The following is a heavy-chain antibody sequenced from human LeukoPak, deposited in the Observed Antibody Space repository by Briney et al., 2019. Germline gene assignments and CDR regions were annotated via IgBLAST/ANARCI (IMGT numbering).Heavy chain of an antibody. J-gene: IGHJ5*02. V-gene: IGHV4-34*01. D-gene: IGHD5-24*01. Sequence: SETLSLTCAVYGGSFSGYYWSWIRQPPGKGLEWIGEINHSGSTNYNPSLKSRVTISVDTSKNQFSLKLSSVTAADTAVYYCARGLEMATISWIDPWGQGTLVTVFS. CDR3: ARGLEMATISWIDP. CDR2: INHSGST. CDR1: GGSFSGYY.